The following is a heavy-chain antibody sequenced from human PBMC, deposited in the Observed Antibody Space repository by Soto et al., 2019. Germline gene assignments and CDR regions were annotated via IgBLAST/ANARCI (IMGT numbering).Heavy chain of an antibody. Sequence: PSQTLSLTCRVDDGTIRSYFSRCIRQHPKNGLEWIGYIYYSGSTNYNPSLKSRVTISVDTSKNQFSLKLSSVTAADTAVYYCASCYYAFWSGYRGAWWFDPWGQGTLVT. CDR3: ASCYYAFWSGYRGAWWFDP. CDR1: DGTIRSYF. D-gene: IGHD3-3*01. J-gene: IGHJ5*02. V-gene: IGHV4-59*01. CDR2: IYYSGST.